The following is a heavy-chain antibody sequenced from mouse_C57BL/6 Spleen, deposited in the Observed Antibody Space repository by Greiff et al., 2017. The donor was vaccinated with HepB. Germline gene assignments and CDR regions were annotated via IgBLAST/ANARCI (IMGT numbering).Heavy chain of an antibody. CDR1: GYSITSGYY. J-gene: IGHJ1*03. Sequence: DVKLQESGPGLVKPSQSLSLTCSVTGYSITSGYYWNWIRQFPGNKLEWMGYISYDGSNNYNPSLKNRISITRDTSKNQFFLKLNSVTTEDTATYYCARDYDYDLYWYFDVWGTGTTVTVSS. V-gene: IGHV3-6*01. CDR3: ARDYDYDLYWYFDV. CDR2: ISYDGSN. D-gene: IGHD2-4*01.